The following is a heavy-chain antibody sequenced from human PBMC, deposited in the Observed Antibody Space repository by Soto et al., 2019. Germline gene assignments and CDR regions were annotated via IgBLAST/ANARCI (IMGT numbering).Heavy chain of an antibody. CDR1: GFTFSSYG. CDR3: AKDRGPMTTAEIDY. J-gene: IGHJ4*02. D-gene: IGHD4-17*01. V-gene: IGHV3-30*18. CDR2: ISYDGSNK. Sequence: GGSLRLSCAASGFTFSSYGMHWVRQAPGKGLEWVAVISYDGSNKYYADSVKGRFTISRDNSKNTLYLQMNSLRAEDTAVYYCAKDRGPMTTAEIDYWGQGTLVTVSS.